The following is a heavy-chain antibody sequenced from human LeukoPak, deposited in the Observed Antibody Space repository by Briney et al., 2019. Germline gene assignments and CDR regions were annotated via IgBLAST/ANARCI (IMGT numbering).Heavy chain of an antibody. CDR3: ARDPRYYSDLYYFDY. J-gene: IGHJ4*02. D-gene: IGHD3-22*01. CDR2: IKQDGSEQ. V-gene: IGHV3-7*01. CDR1: GFTFSSYW. Sequence: GGSLRLSCAASGFTFSSYWMSWVRQAPGKGLEWVAYIKQDGSEQSYVDSVKGRFTISRDNAKNSLYLQMNSLRAEDTAVYYCARDPRYYSDLYYFDYWGQGTQVTVSS.